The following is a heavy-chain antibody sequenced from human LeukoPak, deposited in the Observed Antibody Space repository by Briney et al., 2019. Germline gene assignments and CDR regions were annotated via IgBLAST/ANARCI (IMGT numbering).Heavy chain of an antibody. Sequence: PGGSLRLSCAASGFTFSSYGMHWVRQAPGKGLEWVAFIRYDGSNKYYADSVKGRFTISRDNSKNTLYLQMNSLTAEDTAVYYCASGLRYGSGRKRFDYWGQGTLVTVSS. CDR3: ASGLRYGSGRKRFDY. V-gene: IGHV3-30*02. D-gene: IGHD3-10*01. CDR2: IRYDGSNK. J-gene: IGHJ4*02. CDR1: GFTFSSYG.